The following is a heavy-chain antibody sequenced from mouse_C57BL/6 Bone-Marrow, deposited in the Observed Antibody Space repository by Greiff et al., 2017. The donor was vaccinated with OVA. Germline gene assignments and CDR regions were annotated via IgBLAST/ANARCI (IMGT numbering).Heavy chain of an antibody. CDR2: IDPSDSYT. J-gene: IGHJ2*01. Sequence: QVQLQQPGAELVRPGTSVKLSCKASGYTFTSYRMHWVKQRPGQGLEWIGVIDPSDSYTNYNQKFKGKATLTVDTSSSTAYMQLSSLTSEDSAVYYCARRLGRSWGQGTTLTVSS. D-gene: IGHD4-1*01. CDR3: ARRLGRS. V-gene: IGHV1-59*01. CDR1: GYTFTSYR.